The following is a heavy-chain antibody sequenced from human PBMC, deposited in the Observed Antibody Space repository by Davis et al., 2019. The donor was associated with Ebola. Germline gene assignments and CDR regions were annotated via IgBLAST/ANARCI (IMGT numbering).Heavy chain of an antibody. CDR2: ISNGGSMI. CDR1: GFTFSDYY. J-gene: IGHJ4*02. D-gene: IGHD6-19*01. CDR3: ARVAVGYSSGWHGDH. Sequence: GESLKISCAASGFTFSDYYMSWIRQAPGKGLEWVSYISNGGSMIYDADSVKGRFTISRDNAKNSLSLQMNSLRVDDTAVYYCARVAVGYSSGWHGDHWGQGVLVTVS. V-gene: IGHV3-11*01.